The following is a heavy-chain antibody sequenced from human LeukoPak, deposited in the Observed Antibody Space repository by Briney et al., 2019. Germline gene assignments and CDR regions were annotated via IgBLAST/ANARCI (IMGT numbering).Heavy chain of an antibody. J-gene: IGHJ5*02. Sequence: SETLSLTCTVSGGSISSYYWSWIRQPPGKGLEWIGYIYYSGSTNYNPSLKSRVTISVDTSKNQFSLKLSSVTAADTAVYYCARALPAAISYWFDPWGQGTLVTVSS. CDR2: IYYSGST. V-gene: IGHV4-59*01. CDR3: ARALPAAISYWFDP. CDR1: GGSISSYY. D-gene: IGHD2-2*02.